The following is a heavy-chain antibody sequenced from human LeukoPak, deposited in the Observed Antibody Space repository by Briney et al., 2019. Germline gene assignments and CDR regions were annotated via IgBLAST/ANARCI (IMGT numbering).Heavy chain of an antibody. V-gene: IGHV3-30*18. CDR3: AKDYDSSGYYRFHFDY. Sequence: GRSLRLSCAASGFTFSSYGMHWVRQAPGKGLEWVAVISYDGSNKYYADSVKGRFTISRDNSKNTLYLQMNSLRAEDTAVYYCAKDYDSSGYYRFHFDYWGQGTLVTVSS. CDR2: ISYDGSNK. J-gene: IGHJ4*02. CDR1: GFTFSSYG. D-gene: IGHD3-22*01.